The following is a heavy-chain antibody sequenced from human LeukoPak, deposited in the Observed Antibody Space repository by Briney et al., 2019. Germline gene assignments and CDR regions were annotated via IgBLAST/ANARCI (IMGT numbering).Heavy chain of an antibody. V-gene: IGHV4-34*01. CDR2: INHSGST. CDR1: GGSFSGYY. D-gene: IGHD5-12*01. J-gene: IGHJ3*02. CDR3: AREGGYSGYQPDAFYI. Sequence: PSETLSLTCAVYGGSFSGYYWSWIREPPGKGLEWIGEINHSGSTNYNPSLKSRVAISVDTSKHTFSLKLSSVTAADTAVYYCAREGGYSGYQPDAFYIWGQGAIVTVSP.